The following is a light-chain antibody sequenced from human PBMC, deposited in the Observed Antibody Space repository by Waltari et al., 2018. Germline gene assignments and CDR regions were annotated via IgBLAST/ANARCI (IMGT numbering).Light chain of an antibody. J-gene: IGKJ3*01. CDR2: RAS. CDR1: QDISTW. Sequence: DIQMTQSPSSPSASLGDRVTITCRATQDISTWLAWYQQRPGKAPNLLIFRASSLETGVPSRFSGSGSGRDFTLTISSPQPEDFATYYCQQYQSVPFTFGPGTKL. CDR3: QQYQSVPFT. V-gene: IGKV1-5*03.